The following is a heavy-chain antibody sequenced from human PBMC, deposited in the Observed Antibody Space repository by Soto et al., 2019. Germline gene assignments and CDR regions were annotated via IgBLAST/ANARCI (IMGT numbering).Heavy chain of an antibody. CDR1: GGSISSGGYY. CDR2: IYYSGST. CDR3: ARVQRYGSGSYDV. Sequence: PSETLSLTCTVSGGSISSGGYYWSWIRQHPGKGLEWIGYIYYSGSTYYNPSLKSRVTISVDTSKNQFSLKLSSVTAADTAVYYCARVQRYGSGSYDVWGQGTTVTVSS. V-gene: IGHV4-31*03. D-gene: IGHD3-10*01. J-gene: IGHJ6*02.